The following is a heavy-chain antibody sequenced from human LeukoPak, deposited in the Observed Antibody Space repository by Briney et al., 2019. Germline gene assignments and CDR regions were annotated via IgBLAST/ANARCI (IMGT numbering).Heavy chain of an antibody. Sequence: SVKVSCKTSGYTFSDYYIHWVRQAPGQGLEWTGWINPKNRGTKYAQKFQGWITMTTDTSTSTAYTEVTSLRSDDTAVYYCAREGSSSWTDNAFDIWGQGTMVTVSS. J-gene: IGHJ3*02. D-gene: IGHD6-13*01. CDR1: GYTFSDYY. V-gene: IGHV1-2*04. CDR3: AREGSSSWTDNAFDI. CDR2: INPKNRGT.